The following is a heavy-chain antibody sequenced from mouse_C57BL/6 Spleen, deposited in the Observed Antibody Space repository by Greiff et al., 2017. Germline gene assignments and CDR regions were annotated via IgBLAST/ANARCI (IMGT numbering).Heavy chain of an antibody. V-gene: IGHV1-61*01. D-gene: IGHD2-2*01. CDR3: ARGYYGYLYAMDY. J-gene: IGHJ4*01. CDR1: GYTFTSYW. Sequence: QVQLQQPGAELVRPGSSVKLSCKASGYTFTSYWMDWVKQRPGQGLEWIGNIYPSDSENHYNQKFKDKATMTVDKSSSTAYMQLSSLTSEDSAVYYCARGYYGYLYAMDYWGQGTSVTVSS. CDR2: IYPSDSEN.